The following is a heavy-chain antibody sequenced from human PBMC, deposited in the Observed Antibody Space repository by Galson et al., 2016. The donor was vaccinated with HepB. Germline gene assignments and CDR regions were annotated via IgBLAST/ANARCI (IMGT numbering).Heavy chain of an antibody. CDR1: GFTFDDYT. J-gene: IGHJ5*02. D-gene: IGHD3-3*01. CDR3: AKNSLRSQGWRAYYAGNWFDP. V-gene: IGHV3-43*02. CDR2: ISGDGRGT. Sequence: SLRLSCAASGFTFDDYTMHWVRQSPGKGLECVSLISGDGRGTHYAESVKGRFTISRDNRKNSLYLQMTSLRTEDTALYYCAKNSLRSQGWRAYYAGNWFDPWGQGTLVTVSA.